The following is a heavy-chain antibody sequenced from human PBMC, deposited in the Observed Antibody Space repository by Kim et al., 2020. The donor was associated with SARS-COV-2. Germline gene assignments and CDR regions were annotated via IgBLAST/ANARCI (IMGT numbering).Heavy chain of an antibody. CDR3: ARFGVPAAWGGYYYYGMDV. CDR2: IYYSGST. CDR1: GGSISSYY. J-gene: IGHJ6*02. Sequence: SETLSLTCTVSGGSISSYYWSWIRQPPGKGLEWIGYIYYSGSTNYNPSLKSRVTISVDTSKNQFSLKLSSVTAADTAVYYCARFGVPAAWGGYYYYGMDVWGQGTTVTVSS. V-gene: IGHV4-59*13. D-gene: IGHD2-2*01.